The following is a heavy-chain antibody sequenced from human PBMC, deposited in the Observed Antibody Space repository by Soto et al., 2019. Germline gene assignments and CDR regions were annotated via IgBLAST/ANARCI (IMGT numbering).Heavy chain of an antibody. CDR3: ALWGFRDGNKSKNNYGMDV. CDR1: GYTFFTYD. V-gene: IGHV1-18*01. Sequence: QVHLVQSGVEVKTPGASVKVSCQASGYTFFTYDISWVRQAPGQGLEWMGWISTYSGDTKYAQKFQGRVTMTTDTSTTTAYLELRSLRSEDTAVYYCALWGFRDGNKSKNNYGMDVWGQGTTVTVSS. CDR2: ISTYSGDT. J-gene: IGHJ6*02. D-gene: IGHD3-10*01.